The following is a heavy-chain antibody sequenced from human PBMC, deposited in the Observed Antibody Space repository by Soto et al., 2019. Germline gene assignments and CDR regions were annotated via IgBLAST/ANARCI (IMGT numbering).Heavy chain of an antibody. Sequence: QVQLVQSGAEVKEPGASVKVSCKASGYTFTSYGISWVRQAPGQGLEWMGWISGHNGNKKYAQKLQGRVSMTTDTSTSTAFMELRSLRSDDTAVYYCARDLGQQLFDYWGQGTLVTVSS. CDR3: ARDLGQQLFDY. J-gene: IGHJ4*02. CDR2: ISGHNGNK. D-gene: IGHD6-13*01. CDR1: GYTFTSYG. V-gene: IGHV1-18*01.